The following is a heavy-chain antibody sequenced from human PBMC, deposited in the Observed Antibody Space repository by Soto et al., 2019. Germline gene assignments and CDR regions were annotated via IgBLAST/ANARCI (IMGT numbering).Heavy chain of an antibody. J-gene: IGHJ4*02. CDR1: GFTFSTCW. CDR2: INQDGSER. D-gene: IGHD3-10*01. CDR3: VKDNRGSY. V-gene: IGHV3-7*01. Sequence: EVQLVESGGGLVQPGGSLRLPCAASGFTFSTCWMMWVRQAPGKGLEWVANINQDGSERYYVDSVKGRFTISRDNAKNSLYLQMNSLRAEDTAVYYCVKDNRGSYWGQGTLVTVSS.